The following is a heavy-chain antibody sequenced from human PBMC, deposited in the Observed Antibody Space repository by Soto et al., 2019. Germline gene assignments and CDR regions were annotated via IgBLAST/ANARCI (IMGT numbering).Heavy chain of an antibody. J-gene: IGHJ4*02. V-gene: IGHV3-73*01. Sequence: GGSLRLSCAASGFTFVASALQWVLQASGKGLEWLGRIGSKGETHATTYAASVKGRFTISRDDSKKTAYLQMNSLESEDTAVYYCSRDDSDWFFNWGRGTLVTVSS. D-gene: IGHD3-9*01. CDR2: IGSKGETHAT. CDR3: SRDDSDWFFN. CDR1: GFTFVASA.